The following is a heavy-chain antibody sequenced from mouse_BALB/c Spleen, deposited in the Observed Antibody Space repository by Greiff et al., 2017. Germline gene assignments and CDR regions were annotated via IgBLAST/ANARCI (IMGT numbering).Heavy chain of an antibody. CDR2: IWGDGST. V-gene: IGHV2-6-7*01. CDR3: ARERRNGNYAMDY. D-gene: IGHD2-1*01. Sequence: QVQLKQSGPGLVAPSQSLSITCTVSGFSLTGYGVNWVRQPPGKGLEWLGMIWGDGSTDYNSALKSRLSISKDNSKSQVFLKMNSLQTDDTARYYCARERRNGNYAMDYWGQGTSVTVSS. J-gene: IGHJ4*01. CDR1: GFSLTGYG.